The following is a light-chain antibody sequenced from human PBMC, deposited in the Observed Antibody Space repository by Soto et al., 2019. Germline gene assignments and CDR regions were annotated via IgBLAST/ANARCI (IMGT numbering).Light chain of an antibody. J-gene: IGLJ1*01. CDR3: SSYTRTSSLHV. CDR2: DVS. CDR1: NSEVGGYNY. Sequence: QSVRTQPASVSGAPGPSITLSCTGTNSEVGGYNYVSWYQQYPGKAPKVMIYDVSNRPSGVSNRFSGSKSGDTASLTISGLQAEDEADYYSSSYTRTSSLHVFGTVTKVTDL. V-gene: IGLV2-14*03.